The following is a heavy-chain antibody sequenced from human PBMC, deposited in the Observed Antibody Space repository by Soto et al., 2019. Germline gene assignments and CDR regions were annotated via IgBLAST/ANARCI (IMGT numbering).Heavy chain of an antibody. CDR3: ARGGSSSDYYYYGMDV. D-gene: IGHD6-6*01. J-gene: IGHJ6*02. CDR1: GYSFTSYW. Sequence: LVESLKISCKGSGYSFTSYWISWVRQMPGKGLEWMGRIDPSDSYTNYSPSFQGHVTISADKSISTAYLQWSSLKASDTAMYYCARGGSSSDYYYYGMDVWGQGTTVTVSS. CDR2: IDPSDSYT. V-gene: IGHV5-10-1*01.